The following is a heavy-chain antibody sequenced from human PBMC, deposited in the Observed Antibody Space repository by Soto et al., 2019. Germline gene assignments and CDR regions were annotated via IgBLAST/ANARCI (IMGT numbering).Heavy chain of an antibody. Sequence: PSEPLSLTCSVSGGSITNSNWWTWVRLPPAKGLEWIGDIYHAGSTKYNPSLERRVTISVDTSKNQFALTLTSVTAADTAVYFCARGPPIVGNTTPLDSWGRGTLVT. V-gene: IGHV4-4*02. CDR3: ARGPPIVGNTTPLDS. J-gene: IGHJ4*02. D-gene: IGHD1-26*01. CDR1: GGSITNSNW. CDR2: IYHAGST.